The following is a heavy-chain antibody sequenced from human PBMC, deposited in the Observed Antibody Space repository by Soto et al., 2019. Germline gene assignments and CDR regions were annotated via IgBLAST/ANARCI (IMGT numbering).Heavy chain of an antibody. J-gene: IGHJ4*02. CDR2: ISGSGGST. D-gene: IGHD2-8*01. CDR1: GFTFSSYA. CDR3: QRILGYCSNRVCPRGYSYGDLKIPGSAYFDY. Sequence: GGSLGLSYAAAGFTFSSYAMSWVRQAPGKGLEWVSAISGSGGSTYYADSVKGRFTISRDNSKNTLYLQMNSLRAEDTAVYYCQRILGYCSNRVCPRGYSYGDLKIPGSAYFDYWGQGTLVTVSS. V-gene: IGHV3-23*01.